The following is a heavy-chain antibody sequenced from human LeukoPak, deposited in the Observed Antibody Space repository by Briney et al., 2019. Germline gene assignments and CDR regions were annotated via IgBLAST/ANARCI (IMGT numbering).Heavy chain of an antibody. CDR3: ARETPRSDAFDI. CDR2: TYYSGST. J-gene: IGHJ3*02. V-gene: IGHV4-59*01. CDR1: GGSISSYY. D-gene: IGHD2-15*01. Sequence: PSETLSLTCTVSGGSISSYYWSWIRQPPGKGLEWIGYTYYSGSTNYNPSLKSRVTISVDTSKNQFSLKLSSVTAADTAVYYCARETPRSDAFDIWGQGTMVTVSS.